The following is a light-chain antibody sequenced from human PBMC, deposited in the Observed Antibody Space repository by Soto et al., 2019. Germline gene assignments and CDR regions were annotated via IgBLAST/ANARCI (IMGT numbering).Light chain of an antibody. CDR3: ETWDSNTHGYV. J-gene: IGLJ1*01. V-gene: IGLV4-60*03. CDR1: SGHSSYI. Sequence: QPVLTQSSSASASLGSSVKLTCTLSSGHSSYIIAWHQQQPGKAPRYLMKLEGSGSYNKGSGVPDRFSGSSSGADRYLTTSNLQSEDEADYYCETWDSNTHGYVFGTGTKLTLL. CDR2: LEGSGSY.